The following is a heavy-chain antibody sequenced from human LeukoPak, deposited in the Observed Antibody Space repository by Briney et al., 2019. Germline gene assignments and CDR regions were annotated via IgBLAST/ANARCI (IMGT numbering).Heavy chain of an antibody. CDR1: GGSISSSNR. D-gene: IGHD6-13*01. CDR3: ARGRAAGEGNWFDP. J-gene: IGHJ5*02. V-gene: IGHV4-4*02. Sequence: SETLSLTCAVSGGSISSSNRWSWVRQPPGKGLEWIGEIYHSGSTNYNPSLKSRVTISVDKSKNQFSLKLSSVTAADTAVYYCARGRAAGEGNWFDPWGQGTLVTVSS. CDR2: IYHSGST.